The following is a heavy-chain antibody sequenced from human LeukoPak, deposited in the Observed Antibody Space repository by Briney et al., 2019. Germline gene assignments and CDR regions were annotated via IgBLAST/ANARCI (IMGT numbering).Heavy chain of an antibody. V-gene: IGHV6-1*01. Sequence: PSQTLSLTCAISGDSVSSNSVAWYWIRQSPSRCLEWLGRTYYRSKWYYDYAVSVKSRITIKPDTSQNQFSLQLNSVTPEDTAVYYCARATRGDTTKSFDLWGRGTLVTVSS. D-gene: IGHD5-18*01. CDR1: GDSVSSNSVA. J-gene: IGHJ2*01. CDR2: TYYRSKWYY. CDR3: ARATRGDTTKSFDL.